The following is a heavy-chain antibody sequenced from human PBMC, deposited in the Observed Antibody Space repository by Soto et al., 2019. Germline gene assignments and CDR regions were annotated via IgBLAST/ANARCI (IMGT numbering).Heavy chain of an antibody. D-gene: IGHD3-22*01. Sequence: QVQLVQSGAEVKKPGSSVKVSCKASGGTFSSYAISWVRQAPGQGLEWMGGIIPIFGTANYAQKFQGRVTITADESTSTAYMELSSLRSEDTAVYYCARTIDYSDSSGYSDDAFDIWGQGTMVTVSS. CDR1: GGTFSSYA. CDR3: ARTIDYSDSSGYSDDAFDI. V-gene: IGHV1-69*12. J-gene: IGHJ3*02. CDR2: IIPIFGTA.